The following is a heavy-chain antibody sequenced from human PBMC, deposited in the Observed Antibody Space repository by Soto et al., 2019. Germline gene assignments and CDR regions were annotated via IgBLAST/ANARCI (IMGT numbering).Heavy chain of an antibody. CDR1: GYFISSGDY. Sequence: EPLSLTCAVSGYFISSGDYWGWILQPPGKGLEWIGSIYHSGSTYDNPSLRSRVTISVDTSKNQFSLKLSSVTAADTDVYYCASYYLAGRHGDNNWFDPWGQGTLVTVS. CDR2: IYHSGST. V-gene: IGHV4-38-2*01. J-gene: IGHJ5*02. CDR3: ASYYLAGRHGDNNWFDP. D-gene: IGHD3-22*01.